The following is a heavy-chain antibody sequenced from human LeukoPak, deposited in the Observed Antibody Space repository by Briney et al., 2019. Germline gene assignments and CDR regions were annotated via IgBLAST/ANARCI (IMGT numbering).Heavy chain of an antibody. CDR1: GFTFSSYA. V-gene: IGHV3-23*01. Sequence: GGSLGLSCAASGFTFSSYAMSWVRQAPGKGLEWVSAISGSGGSTYYADSVKGRFTISRDNSKNTLYLQMNSLRAEDTALYYCAKDLSGMGYNDAFDIWGQGTMVTVSS. J-gene: IGHJ3*02. CDR2: ISGSGGST. D-gene: IGHD1-14*01. CDR3: AKDLSGMGYNDAFDI.